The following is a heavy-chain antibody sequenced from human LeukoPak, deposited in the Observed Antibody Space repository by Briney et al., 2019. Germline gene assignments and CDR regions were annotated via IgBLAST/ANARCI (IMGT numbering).Heavy chain of an antibody. V-gene: IGHV3-21*04. CDR3: ARTPGLAARPSDY. Sequence: PGGSLRLSCAASGFTFSSYSMNWVRQAPGKGLEWVSSISSSSSYIYYADSVKGRFTISRDNAKNSLYLQMNSLRAEDTAVYYCARTPGLAARPSDYWGQGTLVTVSS. CDR1: GFTFSSYS. D-gene: IGHD3/OR15-3a*01. J-gene: IGHJ4*02. CDR2: ISSSSSYI.